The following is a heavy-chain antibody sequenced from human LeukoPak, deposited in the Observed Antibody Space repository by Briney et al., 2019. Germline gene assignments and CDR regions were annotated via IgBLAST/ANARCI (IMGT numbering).Heavy chain of an antibody. CDR3: AKDPATLVVPASSPTNWFDP. V-gene: IGHV3-23*01. D-gene: IGHD2-2*01. CDR2: TTGGGDRT. J-gene: IGHJ5*02. Sequence: PGGSLRLSCAASGFTFRSYAMHWCRLAPGKALEWVSATTGGGDRTYYADSVKGRFTTSRDNSKNTLYLQMNSLRADDTAVSYCAKDPATLVVPASSPTNWFDPSGPGTPVTVSS. CDR1: GFTFRSYA.